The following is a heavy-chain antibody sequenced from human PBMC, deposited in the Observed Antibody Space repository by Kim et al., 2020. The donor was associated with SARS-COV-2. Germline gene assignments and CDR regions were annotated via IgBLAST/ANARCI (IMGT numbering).Heavy chain of an antibody. CDR1: GGSFSGYY. CDR3: ARGPSSTAYYFGLGAMDV. J-gene: IGHJ6*02. CDR2: IDHRGTI. D-gene: IGHD3-22*01. V-gene: IGHV4-34*01. Sequence: SETLSLTCAVSGGSFSGYYWNWIRQPPGKGLQWIAEIDHRGTIYSNPSLKRPVTISLDTSKNQFSLNLTSVTAADSAVYYCARGPSSTAYYFGLGAMDVWGQGTTVTVSS.